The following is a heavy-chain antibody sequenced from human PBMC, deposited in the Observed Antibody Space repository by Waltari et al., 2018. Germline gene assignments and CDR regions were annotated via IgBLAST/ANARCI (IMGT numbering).Heavy chain of an antibody. CDR1: GYTFTNFG. Sequence: QVQLVQSGAEVKKPGASVKVSCKASGYTFTNFGISWVRQAPGQSPEWMGWGRTFNAGTMDAQNVQGRVTMTTDTSTNTGYMELTSLGSDDTAVYYCARDHRAAAHFDYWGQGTPVIVSS. V-gene: IGHV1-18*04. CDR2: GRTFNAGT. D-gene: IGHD2-2*01. CDR3: ARDHRAAAHFDY. J-gene: IGHJ4*02.